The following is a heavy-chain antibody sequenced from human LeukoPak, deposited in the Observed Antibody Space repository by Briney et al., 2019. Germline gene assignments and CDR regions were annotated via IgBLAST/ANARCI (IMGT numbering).Heavy chain of an antibody. V-gene: IGHV4-34*01. CDR1: GGSFSGYY. D-gene: IGHD6-19*01. CDR3: AALSSGSGWYYFDY. CDR2: INHSGST. J-gene: IGHJ4*02. Sequence: SGTLSLTCAVYGGSFSGYYWSWIRQPPGKGLEWIGEINHSGSTNYNPSLKSRVTISVDTSKNQFSLKLSSVTAADTAVYYCAALSSGSGWYYFDYWGQGTLVTVSS.